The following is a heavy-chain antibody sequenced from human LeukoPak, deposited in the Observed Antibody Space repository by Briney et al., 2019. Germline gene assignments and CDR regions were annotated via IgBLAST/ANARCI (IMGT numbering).Heavy chain of an antibody. D-gene: IGHD3-10*01. CDR2: IYPGDSDT. Sequence: GESLKISCKGSGYSFTNYWIVWVRQMPGKGLEWMGIIYPGDSDTRYSPSFQGQVTISADKSISTAYLQWSSLKASDTAMYYCARLGDTWNYYGSGSYFGYWGQGTLVTVSS. CDR1: GYSFTNYW. V-gene: IGHV5-51*01. CDR3: ARLGDTWNYYGSGSYFGY. J-gene: IGHJ4*02.